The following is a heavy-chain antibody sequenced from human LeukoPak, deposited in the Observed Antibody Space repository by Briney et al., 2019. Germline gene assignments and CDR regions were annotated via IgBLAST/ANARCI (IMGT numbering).Heavy chain of an antibody. CDR1: GGTFSSYT. CDR2: IIPILGTA. CDR3: ARSNGYCSSTSCQNYYYYGMDV. J-gene: IGHJ6*02. V-gene: IGHV1-69*08. Sequence: ASVKVSCKASGGTFSSYTISWVRQAPGQGLEWMGRIIPILGTANYAQKFQGRVTITADKSTSTAYMELSSLRSEDTAVYYCARSNGYCSSTSCQNYYYYGMDVWGQGTTVTVSS. D-gene: IGHD2-2*01.